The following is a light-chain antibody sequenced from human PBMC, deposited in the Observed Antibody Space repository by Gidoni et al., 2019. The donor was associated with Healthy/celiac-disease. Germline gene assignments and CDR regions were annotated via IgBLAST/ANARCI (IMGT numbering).Light chain of an antibody. CDR1: TGAVTSGYY. Sequence: QTVVTQEPSLTVSPGGTVTLTCSSSTGAVTSGYYPNWLQQKPGQAPEALIYSTSNKQSWTPARFSGSLLGGKASLTLSGVQPEDEAEYYCLLYYGGAYVFGTGTKVTVL. J-gene: IGLJ1*01. V-gene: IGLV7-43*01. CDR3: LLYYGGAYV. CDR2: STS.